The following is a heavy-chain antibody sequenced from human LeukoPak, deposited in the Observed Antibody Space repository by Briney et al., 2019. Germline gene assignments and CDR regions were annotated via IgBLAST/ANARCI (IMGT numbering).Heavy chain of an antibody. Sequence: PSETLSLTCAVYGGSFSGYYWSWIRQPPGKGLEWIGEINHSGSTNYNPSLKSRVTISVDTSKSQFSLKLSSVTAADTAVYYCARGRGSSFDYWGQGTLVTVSS. D-gene: IGHD1-26*01. CDR3: ARGRGSSFDY. CDR2: INHSGST. V-gene: IGHV4-34*01. J-gene: IGHJ4*02. CDR1: GGSFSGYY.